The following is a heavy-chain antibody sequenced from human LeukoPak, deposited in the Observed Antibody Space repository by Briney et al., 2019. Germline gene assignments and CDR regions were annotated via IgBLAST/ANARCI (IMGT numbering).Heavy chain of an antibody. D-gene: IGHD3-3*01. CDR2: ISGSGGST. CDR3: ASAYYDFWSGYWGPALDY. CDR1: GFTFSSYA. V-gene: IGHV3-23*01. J-gene: IGHJ4*02. Sequence: PGGSLRLSCAASGFTFSSYAMSWVRQAPGKGLEWVSAISGSGGSTYYADSVKGRFTISRDNSKNTLYLQMNSLRAEDTAVYYCASAYYDFWSGYWGPALDYWGQGTLVTVSS.